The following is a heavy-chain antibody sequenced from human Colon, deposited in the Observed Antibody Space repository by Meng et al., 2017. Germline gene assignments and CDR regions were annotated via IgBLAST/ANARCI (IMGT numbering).Heavy chain of an antibody. J-gene: IGHJ5*02. CDR3: ARDLES. CDR1: GGIFSSYA. D-gene: IGHD3-3*01. V-gene: IGHV1-69*01. Sequence: VQLVQSGAEVKKPGSSVRFSCKASGGIFSSYAISWVRQAPGQGLEWMGGIVPMFGTPNYAQKFQGRVTIAADESTTTSFMELSSLRFEDTATYYCARDLESWGQGTLVTVSS. CDR2: IVPMFGTP.